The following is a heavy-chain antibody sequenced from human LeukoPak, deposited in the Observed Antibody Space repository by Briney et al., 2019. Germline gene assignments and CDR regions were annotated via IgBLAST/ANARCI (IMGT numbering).Heavy chain of an antibody. CDR1: GFIFSGNW. J-gene: IGHJ4*02. V-gene: IGHV3-7*01. CDR2: IRPDGSAE. D-gene: IGHD3-10*01. Sequence: GGSLRLSCAASGFIFSGNWMTWVRQAPGKGLEWVANIRPDGSAEYFADSVKGRFAISRDNAKNSLYLQMNSLRGEDTAVYYCARWRFGSGSHHIDYWGQGTLVTVFS. CDR3: ARWRFGSGSHHIDY.